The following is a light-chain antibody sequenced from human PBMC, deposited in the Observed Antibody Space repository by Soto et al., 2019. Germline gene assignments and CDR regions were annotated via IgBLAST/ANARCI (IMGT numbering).Light chain of an antibody. CDR1: QSVSSN. CDR2: GAS. CDR3: QQYNKWPRM. V-gene: IGKV3-15*01. J-gene: IGKJ1*01. Sequence: EIVMTQSPATLSVSPGERVTLSCRASQSVSSNLAWYQQKPGQAPRLLISGASSRATGIPARFSASGSGTEFTLTISSLQSEDFAIYYCQQYNKWPRMFGQGTKVEIK.